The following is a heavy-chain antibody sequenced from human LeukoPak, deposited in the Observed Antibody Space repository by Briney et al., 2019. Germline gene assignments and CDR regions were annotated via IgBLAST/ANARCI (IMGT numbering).Heavy chain of an antibody. V-gene: IGHV3-9*01. D-gene: IGHD5-12*01. J-gene: IGHJ6*02. Sequence: PGGSLRLSCAASGFTFDDYAMHWVRQAPGKGLEWVSGISWNSGSIGYADSVKGRFTISRDNAKDSLYLQMNSLRAEDTALYYCAKDMSGYDSPYYYYGMDVWGQGTTVTVSS. CDR2: ISWNSGSI. CDR1: GFTFDDYA. CDR3: AKDMSGYDSPYYYYGMDV.